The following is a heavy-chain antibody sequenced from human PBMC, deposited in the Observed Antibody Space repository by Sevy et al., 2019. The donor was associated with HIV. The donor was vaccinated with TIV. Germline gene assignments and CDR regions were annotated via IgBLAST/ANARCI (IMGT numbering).Heavy chain of an antibody. CDR2: IRSKAYGGTT. V-gene: IGHV3-49*04. D-gene: IGHD1-26*01. CDR3: TRVEGAADWGMDV. J-gene: IGHJ6*02. Sequence: GESLKISCRASGFTFDDYTISWVRQAPGKGLEWVAFIRSKAYGGTTEYAASVKGRFTISRDESKSIAYLQMNSLKTEDTAVYYCTRVEGAADWGMDVWGQGTTVTVSS. CDR1: GFTFDDYT.